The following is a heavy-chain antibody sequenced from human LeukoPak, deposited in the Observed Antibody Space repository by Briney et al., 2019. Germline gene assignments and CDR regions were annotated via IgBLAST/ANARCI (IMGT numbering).Heavy chain of an antibody. CDR3: ARGSSSGWSH. Sequence: SETLSLTCPVYGGSFSGYYWSWIRQPPGKGLEWIGEINHSGSNNYNPSLKSRVTISVDTSKDQFSLKLSSVTAADTAVYYCARGSSSGWSHWGQGTLVTVSS. CDR2: INHSGSN. V-gene: IGHV4-34*01. J-gene: IGHJ4*02. D-gene: IGHD6-19*01. CDR1: GGSFSGYY.